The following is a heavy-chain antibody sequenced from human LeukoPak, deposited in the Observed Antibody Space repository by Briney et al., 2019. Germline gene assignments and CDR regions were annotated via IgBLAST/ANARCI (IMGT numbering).Heavy chain of an antibody. CDR3: ASSSASGWYLDY. CDR1: GFTFDDYA. J-gene: IGHJ4*02. CDR2: ITWNGGGT. Sequence: GGSLRLSCAGSGFTFDDYAMIWVRQPPGKGLEWVSDITWNGGGTGYADSVRGRFTISRDNARNSLYLQMDSLRAEDTALYYCASSSASGWYLDYWGQGTLVTVSS. V-gene: IGHV3-20*04. D-gene: IGHD6-19*01.